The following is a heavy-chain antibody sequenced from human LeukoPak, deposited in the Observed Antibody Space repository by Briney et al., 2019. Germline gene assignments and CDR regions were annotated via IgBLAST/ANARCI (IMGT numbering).Heavy chain of an antibody. CDR1: SGSIRDYY. CDR2: IYYTGST. Sequence: PSETLSLTCTVSSGSIRDYYWSWIRQPPGKGLEWIGYIYYTGSTTSNPSLKSRVTISVDTSKNQFSLKLTSATAADTAVYYCASHMVVTGTRGFDNWGQGTLVTVS. V-gene: IGHV4-59*12. J-gene: IGHJ4*02. D-gene: IGHD2-21*02. CDR3: ASHMVVTGTRGFDN.